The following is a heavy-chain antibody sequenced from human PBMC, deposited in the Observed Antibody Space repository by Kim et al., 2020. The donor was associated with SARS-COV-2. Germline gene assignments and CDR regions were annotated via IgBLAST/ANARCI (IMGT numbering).Heavy chain of an antibody. D-gene: IGHD3-10*01. CDR2: LYSGGSA. CDR1: GFTVSSNY. CDR3: AKATRMQIGVYGLDV. Sequence: GGSLRLSCAASGFTVSSNYMTWVRQAPGKGLEWVSSLYSGGSAYYADSVKGRFTISSDDSKNTLYLQMSSLRAEDTAVYCCAKATRMQIGVYGLDVWGQGTTVTVS. V-gene: IGHV3-53*01. J-gene: IGHJ6*02.